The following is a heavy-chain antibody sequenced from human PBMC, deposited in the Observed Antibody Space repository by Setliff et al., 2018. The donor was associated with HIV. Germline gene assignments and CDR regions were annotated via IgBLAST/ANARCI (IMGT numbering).Heavy chain of an antibody. V-gene: IGHV5-51*01. Sequence: GASLKISCKGSGYIFTTYWIGWVRQMPGKGLEWMGIIYPGDSDTRYRPSFQGQVTISADKSISTAYLQWSSLKASDTAMYYCARSTSMTTKMVDFWGQGTLVTVSS. CDR1: GYIFTTYW. J-gene: IGHJ4*02. CDR2: IYPGDSDT. CDR3: ARSTSMTTKMVDF. D-gene: IGHD4-17*01.